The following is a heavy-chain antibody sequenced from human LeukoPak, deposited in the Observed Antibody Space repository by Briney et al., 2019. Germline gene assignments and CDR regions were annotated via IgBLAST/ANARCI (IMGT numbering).Heavy chain of an antibody. V-gene: IGHV3-9*01. Sequence: PGRSLRLSCAASGFTFDDYAMHWVRQAPGKSLEWVSGISWNSGSIGYADSVKGRFTISRDNAKNSLYLQMNSLRAEDTALYYCAKGKVTMVRGVIITTGSMDVWGQGTTVTVSS. CDR1: GFTFDDYA. CDR2: ISWNSGSI. J-gene: IGHJ6*02. D-gene: IGHD3-10*01. CDR3: AKGKVTMVRGVIITTGSMDV.